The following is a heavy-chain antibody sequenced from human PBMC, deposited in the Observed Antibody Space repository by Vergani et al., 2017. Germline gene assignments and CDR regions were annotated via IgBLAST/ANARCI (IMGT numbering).Heavy chain of an antibody. CDR1: GFTFSSYA. CDR2: ISSNGGST. Sequence: EVQLLESGGGLVQPGGSLRLSCAASGFTFSSYAMHWVRQAPGKGLDYVSAISSNGGSTSYANSVKGRFTISRDNSKNTLYLQMGSLRAEDMAVYYCARGDRSKIWFGELLGDYYYGMDVWGQGTTVTVSS. D-gene: IGHD3-10*01. CDR3: ARGDRSKIWFGELLGDYYYGMDV. V-gene: IGHV3-64*01. J-gene: IGHJ6*02.